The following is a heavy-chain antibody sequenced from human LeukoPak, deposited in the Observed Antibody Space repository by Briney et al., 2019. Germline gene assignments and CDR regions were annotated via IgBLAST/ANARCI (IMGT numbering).Heavy chain of an antibody. V-gene: IGHV3-53*01. CDR2: IFSGGGT. CDR3: ARDLDGPENY. D-gene: IGHD3-3*01. Sequence: GGSLRLSCAASGFTVSNNYMSWVRQAPGKGLEWVSVIFSGGGTYYTGSVKGRFTISRDNSKNTLYLQMNSLRAEDTAVYYCARDLDGPENYWGQGTLVTVSS. CDR1: GFTVSNNY. J-gene: IGHJ4*02.